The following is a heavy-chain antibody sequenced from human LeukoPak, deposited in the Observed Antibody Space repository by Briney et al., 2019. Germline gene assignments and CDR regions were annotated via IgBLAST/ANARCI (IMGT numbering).Heavy chain of an antibody. J-gene: IGHJ4*02. V-gene: IGHV4-38-2*02. CDR2: IYHSGST. CDR3: AREGGTWLVREPFDY. Sequence: KSSETLSLTCTVSGYSISSGYYWGWIRQPPGKGLEWIESIYHSGSTYYNPSLKSRVTISVDTSKNQFSLKLGSVTAADTAVYYCAREGGTWLVREPFDYWGQGTLVTVSS. CDR1: GYSISSGYY. D-gene: IGHD6-19*01.